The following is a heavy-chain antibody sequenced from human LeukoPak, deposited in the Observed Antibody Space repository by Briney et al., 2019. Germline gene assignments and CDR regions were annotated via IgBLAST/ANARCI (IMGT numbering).Heavy chain of an antibody. CDR2: ISGSGGST. V-gene: IGHV3-23*01. J-gene: IGHJ4*02. Sequence: GGSLRLSCAASGFTFSSYAMSWVRQAPGKGLEWVSAISGSGGSTYYADSVKGRFTISRDNAKNSLYLQMNSLRAEDTAVYYCARDATIAAADPYYFDYWGQGTLVTVSS. CDR1: GFTFSSYA. CDR3: ARDATIAAADPYYFDY. D-gene: IGHD6-13*01.